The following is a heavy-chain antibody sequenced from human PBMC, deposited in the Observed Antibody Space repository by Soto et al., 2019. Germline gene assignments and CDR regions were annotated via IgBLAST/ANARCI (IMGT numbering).Heavy chain of an antibody. J-gene: IGHJ3*02. CDR2: IYSGGST. D-gene: IGHD5-12*01. CDR3: AREDGYRGGDAFDI. CDR1: GFTVSSNY. V-gene: IGHV3-66*01. Sequence: GGSLRLSCAASGFTVSSNYMSWVRQAPGKGPEWVSVIYSGGSTYYADSVKGRFTISRDNSKNTLYLQMNSLRAEDTAVYYCAREDGYRGGDAFDIWGQGTMVTVS.